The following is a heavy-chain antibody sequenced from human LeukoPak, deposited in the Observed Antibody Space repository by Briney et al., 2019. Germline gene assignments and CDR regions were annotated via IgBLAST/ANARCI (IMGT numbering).Heavy chain of an antibody. CDR2: ITDSSNTI. V-gene: IGHV3-48*01. CDR1: GFTFSSYS. J-gene: IGHJ4*02. D-gene: IGHD4-17*01. Sequence: PGGSLRLSCAASGFTFSSYSMNWVRQAPGKGLEWVSYITDSSNTIYYADSVKGRFTISRDNAKNSLYLQMNSLRAEDTAVYYCARGRSSTTGLDYWGQGTLVTVSS. CDR3: ARGRSSTTGLDY.